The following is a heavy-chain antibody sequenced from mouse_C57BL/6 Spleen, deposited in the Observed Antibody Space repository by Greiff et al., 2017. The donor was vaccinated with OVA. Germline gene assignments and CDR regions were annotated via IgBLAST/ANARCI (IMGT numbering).Heavy chain of an antibody. CDR2: INPSNGGT. CDR3: ARSEGFITTVVDYFDY. D-gene: IGHD1-1*01. V-gene: IGHV1-53*01. CDR1: GYTFTSYW. Sequence: VQLQQPGTELVKPGASVKLSCKASGYTFTSYWMHWVKQRPGQGLEWIGNINPSNGGTNYNEKFKSKATLTVDKSSSTAYMQLSSLTSEDSAVYYCARSEGFITTVVDYFDYWGQGTTLTVSS. J-gene: IGHJ2*01.